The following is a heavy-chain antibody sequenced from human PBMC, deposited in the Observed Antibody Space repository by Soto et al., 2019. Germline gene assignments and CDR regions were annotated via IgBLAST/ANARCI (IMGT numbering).Heavy chain of an antibody. D-gene: IGHD3-3*01. CDR1: GYTLTELS. V-gene: IGHV1-24*01. J-gene: IGHJ4*02. CDR2: FDPEDGET. Sequence: ASVKVSCKVSGYTLTELSMHWVREAPGKGLEWMGGFDPEDGETIYAQKFQGRVTMTEDTSTDTAYMELSSLRSEDTAVYYCATAVRFLEWFPPNDYWGQGTLVTVSS. CDR3: ATAVRFLEWFPPNDY.